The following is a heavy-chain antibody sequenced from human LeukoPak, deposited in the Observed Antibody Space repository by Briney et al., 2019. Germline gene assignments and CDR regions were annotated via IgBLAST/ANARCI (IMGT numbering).Heavy chain of an antibody. D-gene: IGHD3/OR15-3a*01. CDR2: IIPIFGTA. CDR3: ARGWTHKYYYYYMDV. J-gene: IGHJ6*03. CDR1: GYTFTSYA. V-gene: IGHV1-69*05. Sequence: ASVKVSCKASGYTFTSYAISWVRQAPGQGLEWMGGIIPIFGTANYAQKFQGRVTITTDESTSTAYMELSSLRSEDTAVYYCARGWTHKYYYYYMDVWGKGTTVTVSS.